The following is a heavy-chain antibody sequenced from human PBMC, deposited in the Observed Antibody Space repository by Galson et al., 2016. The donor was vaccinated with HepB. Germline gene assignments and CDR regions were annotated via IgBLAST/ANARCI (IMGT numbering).Heavy chain of an antibody. J-gene: IGHJ6*02. D-gene: IGHD1/OR15-1a*01. CDR1: GFTFSHLG. Sequence: SLRLSCAASGFTFSHLGMHWVRQAPGKGLEWVAVISEDGNNKYYADSVEGRFSTSRDNSKNTLYLQMNSLRADDTAVYSCAKGNNHYYYGMDVWGQGTTVTVSS. CDR3: AKGNNHYYYGMDV. CDR2: ISEDGNNK. V-gene: IGHV3-30*18.